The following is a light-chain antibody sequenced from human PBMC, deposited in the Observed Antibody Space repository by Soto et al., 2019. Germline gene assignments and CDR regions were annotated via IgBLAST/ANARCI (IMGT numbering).Light chain of an antibody. CDR1: SGHSSYA. J-gene: IGLJ2*01. CDR2: LNSDGSH. V-gene: IGLV4-69*01. CDR3: QTWGTGIVV. Sequence: QSVLTQSPSASASLGASVKLTCTLSSGHSSYAIAWHQQQPETGPRYLMKLNSDGSHTKGDGIPDRFSGSSSGAERYLTISSRQSEDEADYYCQTWGTGIVVFGGGTKLTVL.